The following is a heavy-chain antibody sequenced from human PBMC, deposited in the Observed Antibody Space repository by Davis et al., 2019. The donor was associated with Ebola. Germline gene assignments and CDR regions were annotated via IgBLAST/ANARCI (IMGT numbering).Heavy chain of an antibody. V-gene: IGHV4-4*02. CDR3: ARDPGSPGLERRPD. CDR2: IYHSGST. D-gene: IGHD1-1*01. Sequence: PSETLSLTCAVSGGSISSSNWWSWVRQPPGKGLEWIGEIYHSGSTNYNPSLKSRVTISVDTSKNQFSLKLSSVTAADTAVYYCARDPGSPGLERRPDWGQGTLVTVSS. J-gene: IGHJ4*02. CDR1: GGSISSSNW.